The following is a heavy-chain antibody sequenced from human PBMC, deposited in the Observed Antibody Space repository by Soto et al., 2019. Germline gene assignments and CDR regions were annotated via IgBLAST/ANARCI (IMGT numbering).Heavy chain of an antibody. V-gene: IGHV3-30*18. D-gene: IGHD2-2*01. CDR3: AKDHVPAATEHYFDY. Sequence: GGSLRLSCAASGFTFSSYGMHWVRQAPGKGLEWVAVISYDGSNKYYADSVKGRFTISRDNSKNTLYLQMNSLRAEDTAVYYCAKDHVPAATEHYFDYWGQGTLVTVSS. CDR2: ISYDGSNK. J-gene: IGHJ4*02. CDR1: GFTFSSYG.